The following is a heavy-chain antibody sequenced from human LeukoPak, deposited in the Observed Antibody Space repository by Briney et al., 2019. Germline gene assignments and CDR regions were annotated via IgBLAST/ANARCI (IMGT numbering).Heavy chain of an antibody. CDR3: ARLPYDLWSGYPAPFDY. V-gene: IGHV4-59*01. Sequence: PSETLSLTCTVSGGSISSYYWSWIRQPPGKGLEWIGYIYYSGSTNYNPSLKSRVTISVDTSRNQFSLKLSSVTAADTAVYYCARLPYDLWSGYPAPFDYWGQGTLVTVSS. CDR1: GGSISSYY. J-gene: IGHJ4*02. CDR2: IYYSGST. D-gene: IGHD3-3*01.